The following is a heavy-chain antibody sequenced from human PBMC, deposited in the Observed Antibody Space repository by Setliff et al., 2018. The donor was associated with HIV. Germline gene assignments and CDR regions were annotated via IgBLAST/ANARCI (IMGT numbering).Heavy chain of an antibody. D-gene: IGHD3-22*01. V-gene: IGHV4-59*01. J-gene: IGHJ4*02. Sequence: SETLSLTCTVSGGSISGYYWSWIRQPPGKGLEWIGYIYYSGSTNYNPSLKSRVTISVDTSKNQFSLTLSSVTAADTAIYYCARGYYDSNVYYFTGYWGQGTLVTVSS. CDR1: GGSISGYY. CDR2: IYYSGST. CDR3: ARGYYDSNVYYFTGY.